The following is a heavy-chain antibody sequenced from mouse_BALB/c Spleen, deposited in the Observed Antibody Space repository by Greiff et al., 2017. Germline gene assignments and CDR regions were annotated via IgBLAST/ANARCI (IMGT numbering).Heavy chain of an antibody. CDR2: IWAGGST. V-gene: IGHV2-9*02. CDR1: GFSLTSYG. D-gene: IGHD2-14*01. J-gene: IGHJ3*01. CDR3: ARGRYDGAWFAY. Sequence: VKLVESGPGLVAPSQSLSITCTVSGFSLTSYGVHWVRQPPGKGLEWLGVIWAGGSTNYNSALMSRLSISKDNSKSQVFLKMNSLQTDDTAMYYCARGRYDGAWFAYWGQGTLVTVSA.